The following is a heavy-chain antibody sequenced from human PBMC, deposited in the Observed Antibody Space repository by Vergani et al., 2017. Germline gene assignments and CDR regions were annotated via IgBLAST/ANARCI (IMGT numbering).Heavy chain of an antibody. Sequence: QVQLVQSGAEVKKPGSSVKVSCKASGGTFSSYAISWVRQAPGQGLEWMGGIIPIFGTANYAQKFQGRVTITADDATSPAYMELSSLRSEGTVVYYCATASPIGYCSSTSCYRDLDDGGQESLVTVSS. CDR2: IIPIFGTA. CDR1: GGTFSSYA. J-gene: IGHJ4*02. CDR3: ATASPIGYCSSTSCYRDLDD. V-gene: IGHV1-69*01. D-gene: IGHD2-2*01.